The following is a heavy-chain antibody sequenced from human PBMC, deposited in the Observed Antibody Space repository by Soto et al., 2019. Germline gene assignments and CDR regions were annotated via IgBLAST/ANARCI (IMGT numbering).Heavy chain of an antibody. CDR1: GFIFSSYA. CDR2: ISHGGNET. CDR3: AKVASDRGYYYFAMDV. V-gene: IGHV3-30*18. D-gene: IGHD3-10*01. J-gene: IGHJ6*02. Sequence: QVQLLESGGGVVQPGRSLRLSCAASGFIFSSYAMHWVRQAPGKGLEWVAVISHGGNETYCADSVEGRFTISRDNSKNMVYLQMNGLRPEDTAVYYCAKVASDRGYYYFAMDVLGQGTTVNVSS.